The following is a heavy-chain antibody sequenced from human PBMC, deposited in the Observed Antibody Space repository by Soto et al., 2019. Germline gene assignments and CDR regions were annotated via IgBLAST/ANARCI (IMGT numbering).Heavy chain of an antibody. CDR2: IIPIFGTA. Sequence: SVKVSCKASGGTFSSYAISWVRQAPGQGLEWMEGIIPIFGTANYAQKFQGRVTITADESTSTAYMELSSLRSEDTAVYYCAREGYYYDSSGYYYFDYWGQGTLVTVSS. CDR1: GGTFSSYA. V-gene: IGHV1-69*13. J-gene: IGHJ4*02. D-gene: IGHD3-22*01. CDR3: AREGYYYDSSGYYYFDY.